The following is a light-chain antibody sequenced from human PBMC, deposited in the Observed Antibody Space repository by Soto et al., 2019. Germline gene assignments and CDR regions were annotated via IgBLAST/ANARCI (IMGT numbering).Light chain of an antibody. CDR3: QQRSNWLPALP. V-gene: IGKV3-11*01. Sequence: EIVLTKSASTLSCSPGERATLSCRASQSVSSYLAWYQQKPDQAPRLLIYDASNRATGIPARFSGSGSGTDFTLTISSLEPEDFAVYHCQQRSNWLPALPFGG. J-gene: IGKJ4*01. CDR2: DAS. CDR1: QSVSSY.